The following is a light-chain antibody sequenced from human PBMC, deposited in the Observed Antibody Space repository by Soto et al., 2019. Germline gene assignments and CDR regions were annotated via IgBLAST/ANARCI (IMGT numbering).Light chain of an antibody. CDR1: QSIATSY. Sequence: VLTQSPGTLSLSPGERVTLSCRSSQSIATSYLAWYQQKPGQAPRLLIYGASNRATGIPDRFSGSGSETDFTLTISRLEPEDLAMYYCQQYGSSPSITFGQGTRLEI. V-gene: IGKV3-20*01. J-gene: IGKJ5*01. CDR3: QQYGSSPSIT. CDR2: GAS.